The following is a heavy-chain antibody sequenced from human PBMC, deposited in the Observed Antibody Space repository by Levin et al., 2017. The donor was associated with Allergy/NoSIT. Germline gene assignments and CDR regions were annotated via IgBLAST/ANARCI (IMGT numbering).Heavy chain of an antibody. CDR3: AKPLGNGLVADY. Sequence: LSGGSLRLSCAASGFTFSTYAMSWVRQAPGKGLEWVSAISASGGSTYYADSVKGRFTISRDNSKNTLYVQMNSLRAEDTAVYYCAKPLGNGLVADYWGQGTLVTVSS. D-gene: IGHD3/OR15-3a*01. J-gene: IGHJ4*02. CDR2: ISASGGST. V-gene: IGHV3-23*01. CDR1: GFTFSTYA.